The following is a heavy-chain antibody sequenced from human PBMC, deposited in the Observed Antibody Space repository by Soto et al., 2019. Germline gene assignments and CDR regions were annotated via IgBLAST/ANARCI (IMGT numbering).Heavy chain of an antibody. V-gene: IGHV3-21*01. D-gene: IGHD3-22*01. Sequence: VGSLRLSCAASGFTFSNSTMNWVRQAPGKGLEWVACITSSGSFIYYADSMKGRFTISRDDAKKSLYLQMNSLRAEDTAVYYCARVPAASDRTAFYYVSKFFYFDYWGRGTQVTVS. CDR1: GFTFSNST. CDR3: ARVPAASDRTAFYYVSKFFYFDY. J-gene: IGHJ4*02. CDR2: ITSSGSFI.